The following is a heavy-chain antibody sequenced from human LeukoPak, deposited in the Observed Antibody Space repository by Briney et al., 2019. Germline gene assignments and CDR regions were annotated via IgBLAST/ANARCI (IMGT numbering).Heavy chain of an antibody. Sequence: PSETLSLTCTVSGGSISSSSYYWGWIRQPPGKGLEWIGSIYYSGSTYYNPSLKSRVTISVDTSKNQFSLKLSSVTAADTAVYYCARHKATGYYSNYRWDYYSGRDVGAQGTRVTVP. CDR3: ARHKATGYYSNYRWDYYSGRDV. CDR2: IYYSGST. V-gene: IGHV4-39*01. J-gene: IGHJ6*02. D-gene: IGHD4-11*01. CDR1: GGSISSSSYY.